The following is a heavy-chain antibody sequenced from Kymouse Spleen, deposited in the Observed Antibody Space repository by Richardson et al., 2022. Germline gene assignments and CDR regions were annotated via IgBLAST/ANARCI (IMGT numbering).Heavy chain of an antibody. D-gene: IGHD5-12*01. J-gene: IGHJ4*02. CDR2: ISSSSSTI. V-gene: IGHV3-48*02. CDR3: AREGGYSGYDWGFDY. Sequence: EVQLVESGGGLVQPGGSLRLSCAASGFTFSSYSMNWVRQAPGKGLEWVSYISSSSSTIYYADSVKGRFTISRDNAKNSLYLQMNSLRDEDTAVYYCAREGGYSGYDWGFDYWGQGTLVTVSS. CDR1: GFTFSSYS.